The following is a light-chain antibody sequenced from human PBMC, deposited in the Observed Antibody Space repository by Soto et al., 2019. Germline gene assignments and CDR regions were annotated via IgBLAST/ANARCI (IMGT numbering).Light chain of an antibody. CDR3: HQYYNWART. CDR2: GAS. J-gene: IGKJ1*01. CDR1: QSVSSN. Sequence: DIGMTPPRATKSGCPRETANLYGRASQSVSSNLAWYQQKPGQAPRLLLYGASTRATGFSARFSGSGSGTEFTRTLSSLQCGDCAVYYWHQYYNWARTFRQGTKVDIK. V-gene: IGKV3-15*01.